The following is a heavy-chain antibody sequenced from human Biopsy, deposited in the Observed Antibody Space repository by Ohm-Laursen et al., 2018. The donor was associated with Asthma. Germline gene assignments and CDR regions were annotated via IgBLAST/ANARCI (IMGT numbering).Heavy chain of an antibody. CDR3: ARKAGSCISRTCYSLDF. V-gene: IGHV1-69*13. D-gene: IGHD2-2*01. CDR1: GGTFNTYV. Sequence: SVKVSCKSLGGTFNTYVIGWARQAPGQGLEWMGGINSVFGTTTYPQKFQDRVTITADDSTSPVYMELSSLRSEDTAVYYCARKAGSCISRTCYSLDFWGQGTLVTVSS. CDR2: INSVFGTT. J-gene: IGHJ4*02.